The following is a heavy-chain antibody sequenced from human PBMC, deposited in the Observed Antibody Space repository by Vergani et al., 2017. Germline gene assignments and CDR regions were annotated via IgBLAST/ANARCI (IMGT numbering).Heavy chain of an antibody. D-gene: IGHD6-19*01. CDR3: ARSRYSSGLPPGY. CDR1: GGSISSSSYY. CDR2: IYYSGST. Sequence: QVQLQESGPGLVKPSETLSLTCTVSGGSISSSSYYWGWIRQPPGKGLEWIGSIYYSGSTYYNPSLKSRVTISVDTSKNQFSLKLSSVTAADTAVYYCARSRYSSGLPPGYWGQGTLVTVSS. V-gene: IGHV4-39*01. J-gene: IGHJ4*02.